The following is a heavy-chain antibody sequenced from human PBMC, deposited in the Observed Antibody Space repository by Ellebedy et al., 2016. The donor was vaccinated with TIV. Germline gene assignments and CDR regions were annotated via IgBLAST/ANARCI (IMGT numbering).Heavy chain of an antibody. V-gene: IGHV5-51*01. J-gene: IGHJ4*02. Sequence: GESLKISCEGSGYKFSDYWVGWVRQMPGKGLEWMGVIYPGDSDTRYSPSFEGQVTISADKSTNTAYLQWSSLKAPDTAMYYCARVGEVAATPCSYWGQGTLVTVSS. CDR2: IYPGDSDT. D-gene: IGHD2-15*01. CDR3: ARVGEVAATPCSY. CDR1: GYKFSDYW.